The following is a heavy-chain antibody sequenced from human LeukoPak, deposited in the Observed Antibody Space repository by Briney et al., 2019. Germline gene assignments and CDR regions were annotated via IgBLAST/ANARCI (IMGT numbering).Heavy chain of an antibody. J-gene: IGHJ4*02. V-gene: IGHV4-34*01. CDR3: ARRAREFGWVFDY. CDR2: INHRGST. Sequence: PSETLFLTCAVYGASLSKYYWTWVRQSPGKGLEWIGEINHRGSTNHNPSLKSRVTLSVDTSKHQFSLKLTSLTAADAAVYYCARRAREFGWVFDYWGQGTLVTVSS. D-gene: IGHD3-10*01. CDR1: GASLSKYY.